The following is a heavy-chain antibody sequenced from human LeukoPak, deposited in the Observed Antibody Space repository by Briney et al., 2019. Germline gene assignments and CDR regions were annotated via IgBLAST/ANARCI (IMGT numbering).Heavy chain of an antibody. J-gene: IGHJ2*01. Sequence: SGTLSLTCTVSGGSIYNNYWTWIRQPPGKGLEWIGYVYSNGNTNYSPSLKSRATMSIETSRSQFSLTVTSVTAADTAAYYCASGTFDGPLYGTYWYFHFWGRGTLVTVSS. V-gene: IGHV4-59*01. CDR3: ASGTFDGPLYGTYWYFHF. D-gene: IGHD1-14*01. CDR2: VYSNGNT. CDR1: GGSIYNNY.